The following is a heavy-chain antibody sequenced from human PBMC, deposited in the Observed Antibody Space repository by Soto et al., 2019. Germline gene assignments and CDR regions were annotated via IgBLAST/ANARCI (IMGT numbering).Heavy chain of an antibody. V-gene: IGHV4-61*01. CDR3: ARDSNYDFWSGYLNWFDP. J-gene: IGHJ5*02. Sequence: SETVSLTCTVSGGSVSSGSYYWSWIRQPPGKGLEWIGYIYYSGSTNYNPSLKSRVTISVDTSKNQFSLKLSSVTAADTAVYYCARDSNYDFWSGYLNWFDPWGQGTLVTVSS. CDR1: GGSVSSGSYY. CDR2: IYYSGST. D-gene: IGHD3-3*01.